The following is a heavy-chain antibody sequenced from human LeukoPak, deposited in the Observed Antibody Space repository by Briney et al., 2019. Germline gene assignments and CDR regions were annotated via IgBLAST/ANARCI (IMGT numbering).Heavy chain of an antibody. V-gene: IGHV4-4*02. CDR3: LYGGNSGDWLY. CDR1: SASISTGNW. J-gene: IGHJ4*02. CDR2: IFHAGSA. Sequence: SGTLSLTCTVSSASISTGNWWTWVRQPPGKGLEWIGEIFHAGSANYNPSLKSRVTMSVDKSKNQFSLNMISVTAADTAVYYCLYGGNSGDWLYWGQGTLITVSS. D-gene: IGHD4-23*01.